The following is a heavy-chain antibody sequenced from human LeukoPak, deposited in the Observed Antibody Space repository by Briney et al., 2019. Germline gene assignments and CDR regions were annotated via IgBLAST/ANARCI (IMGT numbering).Heavy chain of an antibody. CDR1: GFTFSSYA. CDR3: AKDARGDGAPDS. D-gene: IGHD4-17*01. V-gene: IGHV3-23*01. J-gene: IGHJ4*02. CDR2: ISGSGGNT. Sequence: GGALRLSCAASGFTFSSYAMNWVRQAPGKGLEGVSAISGSGGNTYYADSVEGRVTISKENSKNPLYLQMNNLRAEDTAVYYCAKDARGDGAPDSWGQGTLVTVSS.